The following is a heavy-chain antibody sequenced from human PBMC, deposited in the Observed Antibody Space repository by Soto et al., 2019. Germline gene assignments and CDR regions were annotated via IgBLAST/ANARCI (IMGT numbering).Heavy chain of an antibody. Sequence: VGSLRLSCAASGFTFSSFWMSWVRQAPGKGLEWVANIKTDGSETHYVDSVKGRFTISRDNPKTSLFLQMSSLRVEDTAVYFCTSDRYPRFYHGSGSYPYYWGQGTPVTVSS. D-gene: IGHD3-10*01. J-gene: IGHJ4*02. V-gene: IGHV3-7*03. CDR2: IKTDGSET. CDR1: GFTFSSFW. CDR3: TSDRYPRFYHGSGSYPYY.